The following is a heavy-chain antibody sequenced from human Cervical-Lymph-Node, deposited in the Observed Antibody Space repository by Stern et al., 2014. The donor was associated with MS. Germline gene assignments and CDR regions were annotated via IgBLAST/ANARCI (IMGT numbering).Heavy chain of an antibody. J-gene: IGHJ5*02. CDR1: GFTFSAYG. CDR2: ISADGTLK. D-gene: IGHD1-20*01. V-gene: IGHV3-30*18. Sequence: VQLVESGGGVVQPGRSLRLSCAASGFTFSAYGMHWVRQAPGKGLEWVAVISADGTLKFYGDSVKGRFTISRDNSKNTLFLQMNSLRAEDTAAYYCAKGDNWRRLNPWGQGTLVTVSS. CDR3: AKGDNWRRLNP.